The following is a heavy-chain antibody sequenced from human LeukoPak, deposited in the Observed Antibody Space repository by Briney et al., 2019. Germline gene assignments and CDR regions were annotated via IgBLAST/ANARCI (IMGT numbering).Heavy chain of an antibody. V-gene: IGHV3-15*01. CDR1: GFSFSNAW. CDR2: IKSKTDGGTT. CDR3: TSGTGPIAAAGTDY. D-gene: IGHD6-13*01. J-gene: IGHJ4*02. Sequence: GRSLSLSWAVSGFSFSNAWMRWARQPPGKGREWVGRIKSKTDGGTTDYAAPVKGRFTISRDDSKSIANLQMNSLKTEDTAVYYCTSGTGPIAAAGTDYWGQGTPVTVSS.